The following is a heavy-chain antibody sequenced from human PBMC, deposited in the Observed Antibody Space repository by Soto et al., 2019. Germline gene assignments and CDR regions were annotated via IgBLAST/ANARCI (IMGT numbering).Heavy chain of an antibody. V-gene: IGHV1-18*01. CDR3: ASGWFGEFVYYFDY. D-gene: IGHD3-10*01. CDR2: ISVYNGNT. J-gene: IGHJ4*02. Sequence: QVQLVQSGAEVKKPGASVKVSCKASGYTFTSYGISWVRQAPGQGLEWMGWISVYNGNTNYAQKLQGRVPMTTDTSSTTAYMELRGLRSDDTAVYYCASGWFGEFVYYFDYWGQGTLVTVSS. CDR1: GYTFTSYG.